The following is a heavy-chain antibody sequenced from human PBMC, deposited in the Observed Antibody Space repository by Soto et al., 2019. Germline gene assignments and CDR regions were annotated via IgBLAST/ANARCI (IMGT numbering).Heavy chain of an antibody. J-gene: IGHJ4*02. Sequence: VASVKVSCKASGYTFTTYGITWVRQAPGQGLEWMGWISGYNGNTNYAQKFQGRVTMTTDTSTSTAYMELRSLRSDDTAVFYCARGSRDYYDSSGYSYYWGQGTLVTVSS. CDR3: ARGSRDYYDSSGYSYY. CDR2: ISGYNGNT. V-gene: IGHV1-18*04. D-gene: IGHD3-22*01. CDR1: GYTFTTYG.